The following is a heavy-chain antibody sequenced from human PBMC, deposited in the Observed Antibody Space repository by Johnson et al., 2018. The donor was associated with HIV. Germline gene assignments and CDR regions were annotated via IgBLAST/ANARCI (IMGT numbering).Heavy chain of an antibody. V-gene: IGHV3-20*04. D-gene: IGHD3-3*01. CDR1: GFNFDDYG. CDR2: INWNGGSR. CDR3: ARERSPSGYDNHDAFDI. J-gene: IGHJ3*02. Sequence: VQVVESGGGVVRPGGSLRLSCAASGFNFDDYGMSWVRQAPGKGVEWVSGINWNGGSRGYADSVTGRFTISRDNAKNSLYLQMNSLRVEDTALYYCARERSPSGYDNHDAFDIWGQGTMVTVSS.